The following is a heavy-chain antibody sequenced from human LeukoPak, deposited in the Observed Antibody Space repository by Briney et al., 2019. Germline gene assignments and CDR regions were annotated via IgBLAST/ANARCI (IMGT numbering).Heavy chain of an antibody. CDR3: ARDRVDGGKDDY. Sequence: GASVKVSCKASGGTFSSYAISWVRQAPGQGLEWMGGIIPIFGTANYAQKFQGRVTITADESTSTAYMELSSLRSEDTAVYYCARDRVDGGKDDYWGQGTLVTVSS. CDR1: GGTFSSYA. CDR2: IIPIFGTA. D-gene: IGHD4-23*01. V-gene: IGHV1-69*13. J-gene: IGHJ4*02.